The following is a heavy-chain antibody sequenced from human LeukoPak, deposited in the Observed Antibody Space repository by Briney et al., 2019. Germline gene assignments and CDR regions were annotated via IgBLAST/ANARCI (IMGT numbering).Heavy chain of an antibody. CDR1: GYSFTSYW. J-gene: IGHJ4*02. D-gene: IGHD2-2*02. Sequence: GESLKISCKGSGYSFTSYWIGWVRQMTGKGLEWMGIIYPGDSDTRYSPSFQGQVTISADKSISTAYLQWTSPKASDTAMYYCASSPQELVPAAIDYWGQGTLVTVSS. CDR3: ASSPQELVPAAIDY. V-gene: IGHV5-51*01. CDR2: IYPGDSDT.